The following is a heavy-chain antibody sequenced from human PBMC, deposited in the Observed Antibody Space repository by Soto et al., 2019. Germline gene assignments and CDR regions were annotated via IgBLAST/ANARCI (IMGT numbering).Heavy chain of an antibody. CDR1: GYTFTSYG. CDR2: ISAYNGNT. Sequence: QVQLVQSGAEVKKPGASVKVSCKASGYTFTSYGISWVRQAPGQGLEWMGWISAYNGNTNYAQKLQGRVTMTTDTSTSTADMERRSLRSDDTAVYYCERESGTVAATFPDYWGQGTLVTVSS. CDR3: ERESGTVAATFPDY. J-gene: IGHJ4*02. D-gene: IGHD2-15*01. V-gene: IGHV1-18*01.